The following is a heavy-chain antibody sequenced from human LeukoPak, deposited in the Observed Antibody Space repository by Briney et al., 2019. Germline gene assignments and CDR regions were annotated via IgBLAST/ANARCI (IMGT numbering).Heavy chain of an antibody. J-gene: IGHJ3*02. Sequence: GGSLRLSCAASGFTFGSYEMNWVRQAPGKGLEWVSYISSSGSTIYYADSVKGRFTISRDNAKNSLYLQMNSLRAEDTAVYYCARGVSDILTGYDAFDIWGQGTMVTVSS. CDR2: ISSSGSTI. D-gene: IGHD3-9*01. V-gene: IGHV3-48*03. CDR3: ARGVSDILTGYDAFDI. CDR1: GFTFGSYE.